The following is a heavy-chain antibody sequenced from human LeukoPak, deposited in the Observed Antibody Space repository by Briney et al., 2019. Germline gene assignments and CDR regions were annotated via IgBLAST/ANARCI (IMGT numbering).Heavy chain of an antibody. CDR2: INPNSGGT. D-gene: IGHD6-19*01. V-gene: IGHV1-2*02. Sequence: ASVKVSCKASGYTFTGYYMHWVRQAPGQGLEWMGGINPNSGGTNYAQKFQGRATMTRDTSISTAYMELSRLRSDDTAVYYCARDAEQWLVDPDYWGQGTLVTVSS. CDR3: ARDAEQWLVDPDY. CDR1: GYTFTGYY. J-gene: IGHJ4*02.